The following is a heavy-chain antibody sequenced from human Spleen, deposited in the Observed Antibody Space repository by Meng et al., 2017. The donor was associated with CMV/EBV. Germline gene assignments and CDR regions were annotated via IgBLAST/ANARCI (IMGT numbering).Heavy chain of an antibody. D-gene: IGHD6-6*01. Sequence: GGSLRLSCAASGFTFSRCAMSWVRQAPGKGLEWVSGTSGSGSGTYYADSVKGRFTISRDNSKNTLYLQMNSLRAEDTAVYFCAKGRAIEYSTSSGDYWGQGTLVTVSS. CDR2: TSGSGSGT. J-gene: IGHJ4*02. V-gene: IGHV3-23*01. CDR1: GFTFSRCA. CDR3: AKGRAIEYSTSSGDY.